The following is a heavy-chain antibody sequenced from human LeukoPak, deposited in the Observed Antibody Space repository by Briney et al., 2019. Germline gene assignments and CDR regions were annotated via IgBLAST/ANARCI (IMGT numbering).Heavy chain of an antibody. CDR1: GYTPTELS. CDR3: ATGRRWELLDAFDI. V-gene: IGHV1-24*01. CDR2: FDPEDGET. Sequence: ASVKVSCKVPGYTPTELSMHWVRQAPGKGLEWMGGFDPEDGETIYAQKFQGRVTMTEDTSTDTAYMELSSLRSEDTAVYYCATGRRWELLDAFDIWGQGTMVTVSS. D-gene: IGHD1-26*01. J-gene: IGHJ3*02.